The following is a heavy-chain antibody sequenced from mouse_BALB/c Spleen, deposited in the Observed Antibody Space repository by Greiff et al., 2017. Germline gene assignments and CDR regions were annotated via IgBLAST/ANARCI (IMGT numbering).Heavy chain of an antibody. CDR3: ARAYYYRYDVGYAMDY. D-gene: IGHD2-14*01. J-gene: IGHJ4*01. V-gene: IGHV1S135*01. Sequence: VHVKQSGPELVKPGASVKVSCKASGYSFTDYNMYWVKQSHGKSLEWIGYIDPYNGGTSYNQKFKGKATLTVDKSSSTAFMHLNSLTSEDSAVYYCARAYYYRYDVGYAMDYWGQGTSVTVSS. CDR2: IDPYNGGT. CDR1: GYSFTDYN.